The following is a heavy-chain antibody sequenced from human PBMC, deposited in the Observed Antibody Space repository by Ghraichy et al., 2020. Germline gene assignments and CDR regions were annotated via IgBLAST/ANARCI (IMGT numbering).Heavy chain of an antibody. CDR2: VSKTGST. J-gene: IGHJ5*02. V-gene: IGHV4-59*11. CDR3: SRDNEGTA. CDR1: GASFTSHY. D-gene: IGHD3/OR15-3a*01. Sequence: SETLSLTCTVSGASFTSHYWSWIRQPPGERLEWIGYVSKTGSTNYNPSLGSRVTMALDKSKSQVSLRLTSVTAADTAIYYCSRDNEGTAWGQGVLVTVSS.